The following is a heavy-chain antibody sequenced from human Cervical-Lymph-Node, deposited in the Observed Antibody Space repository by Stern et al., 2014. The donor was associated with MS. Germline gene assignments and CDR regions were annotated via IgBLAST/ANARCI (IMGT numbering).Heavy chain of an antibody. CDR2: ISYDGNHK. V-gene: IGHV3-30*03. CDR3: ARDYEDTSMLFDH. J-gene: IGHJ4*02. Sequence: VQLEESGGAVVQPGRSLRLSCAASGFTFSSYGMHWVRPAPGKGLEWVTVISYDGNHKYYAASVKGRFTISRDNSKNTLHLQMNSVTPDDTAIYYCARDYEDTSMLFDHWGQGTLVTVSS. D-gene: IGHD2-8*01. CDR1: GFTFSSYG.